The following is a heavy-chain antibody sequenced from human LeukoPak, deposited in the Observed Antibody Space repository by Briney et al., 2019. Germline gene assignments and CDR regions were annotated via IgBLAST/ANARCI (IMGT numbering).Heavy chain of an antibody. CDR1: GFTYSSYE. Sequence: GWSLRLSCAASGFTYSSYEMNWVRQAPWKGLKGVSYISSSGSTIYYADSVKGRFTISRDNAKSSLYLQMNSLRAEHTAVYYCARDRGIAAVGTGGVDPWGQGTLVTVSS. V-gene: IGHV3-48*03. D-gene: IGHD6-13*01. CDR2: ISSSGSTI. CDR3: ARDRGIAAVGTGGVDP. J-gene: IGHJ5*02.